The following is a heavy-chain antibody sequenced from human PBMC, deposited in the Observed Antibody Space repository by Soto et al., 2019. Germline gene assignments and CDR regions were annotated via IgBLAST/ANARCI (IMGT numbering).Heavy chain of an antibody. V-gene: IGHV1-69*13. Sequence: ASVKVSCKASGGTFSSYAISWVRQAPGQGLEWMGGIIPIFGTANYAQKFQGRVTITADESTSTAYMELSSLRSEDTAVYYCARSPYYYGSGISSVYYYYYYGMDVWGQGTTVTVSS. CDR2: IIPIFGTA. D-gene: IGHD3-10*01. CDR3: ARSPYYYGSGISSVYYYYYYGMDV. CDR1: GGTFSSYA. J-gene: IGHJ6*02.